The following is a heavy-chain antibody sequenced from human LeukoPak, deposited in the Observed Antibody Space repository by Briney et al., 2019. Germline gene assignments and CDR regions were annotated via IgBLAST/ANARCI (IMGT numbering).Heavy chain of an antibody. CDR3: ARDEGILGSHF. CDR1: GGTFSSYG. Sequence: ASVKGSCKTSGGTFSSYGIVWVRQAPGQRLEWLGRIIPVFNIANYARKFQGRVSITADKSTTTAYMELTGLTSEDTAVYFCARDEGILGSHFWGQGTLVTVSS. D-gene: IGHD3-16*01. J-gene: IGHJ4*02. CDR2: IIPVFNIA. V-gene: IGHV1-69*04.